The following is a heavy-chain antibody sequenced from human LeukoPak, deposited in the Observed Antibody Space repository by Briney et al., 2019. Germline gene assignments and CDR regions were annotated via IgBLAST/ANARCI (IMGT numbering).Heavy chain of an antibody. CDR1: GYTLTELS. CDR3: ATEKVRAMGWWFDP. J-gene: IGHJ5*02. V-gene: IGHV1-24*01. Sequence: GASVKVSCKVSGYTLTELSMHWVRQAPGKGLEWMGGFDPEDGETIYAQKFQSRVTMTEDTSTDTAYMELSSLRSEDTAVYHCATEKVRAMGWWFDPWGQGTLVTVSS. D-gene: IGHD3-10*01. CDR2: FDPEDGET.